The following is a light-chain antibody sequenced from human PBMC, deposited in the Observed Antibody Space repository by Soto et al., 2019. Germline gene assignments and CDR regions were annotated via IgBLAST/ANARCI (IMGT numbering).Light chain of an antibody. V-gene: IGLV2-11*01. CDR2: DVS. CDR1: SSDVGSYNY. J-gene: IGLJ1*01. Sequence: QSALTQPRSVSGSPGQSVTISCTGTSSDVGSYNYVSWYQQHPGKAPKLMIYDVSKRPSGVPDRFSGSKSGNTASLTISGLHAEDEAADYCCSYAGSYTYVLGTGTTLTVL. CDR3: CSYAGSYTYV.